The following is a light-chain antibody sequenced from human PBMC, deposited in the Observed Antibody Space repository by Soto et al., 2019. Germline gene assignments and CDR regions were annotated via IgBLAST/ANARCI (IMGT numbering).Light chain of an antibody. CDR3: QTWATGIVV. V-gene: IGLV4-69*01. CDR2: LNSDGSH. Sequence: QSVLTQSPSASASLGASVKLTCTLSSGHSSYTIAWHQQQPEKGPRYLMKLNSDGSHRKGDGIPDRFSGSSSGAERYLTISSLQSEDEADYYCQTWATGIVVFGGGTKLTVL. J-gene: IGLJ3*02. CDR1: SGHSSYT.